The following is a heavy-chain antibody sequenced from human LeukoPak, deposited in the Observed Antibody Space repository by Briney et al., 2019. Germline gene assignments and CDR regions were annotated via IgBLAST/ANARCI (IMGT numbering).Heavy chain of an antibody. D-gene: IGHD1-14*01. Sequence: AETLSLTCTVSGGSISNYYWSWVRQPPGKGLEWIGYISGSGSTNYNTSLKSRVTLSVDRSGSQFSLKLNSVTAADTAVYFCARHAQRTGKDSYFDSWGQGTLVTVSS. V-gene: IGHV4-59*08. J-gene: IGHJ4*02. CDR2: ISGSGST. CDR3: ARHAQRTGKDSYFDS. CDR1: GGSISNYY.